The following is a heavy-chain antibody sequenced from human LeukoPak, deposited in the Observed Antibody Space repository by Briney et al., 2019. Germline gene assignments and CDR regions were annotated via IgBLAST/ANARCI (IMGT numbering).Heavy chain of an antibody. CDR1: GFTFSSYA. CDR2: ISGSGGST. J-gene: IGHJ4*02. CDR3: AKEVWRRTVTTPLDY. Sequence: GGSLRLSCAASGFTFSSYAMSWVRQAPGKGLEWVLAISGSGGSTYYADSVKGRFTISRDNSKNTLYLQMNSLRAEDTAVYYCAKEVWRRTVTTPLDYWGQGTLVTVSS. D-gene: IGHD4-17*01. V-gene: IGHV3-23*01.